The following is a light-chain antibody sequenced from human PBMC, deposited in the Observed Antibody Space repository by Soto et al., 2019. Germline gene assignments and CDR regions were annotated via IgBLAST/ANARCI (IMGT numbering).Light chain of an antibody. J-gene: IGKJ1*01. CDR3: QQYNSYWT. Sequence: DSQMTPSHSTLSSSLVDIFTINFLASQSISSGLAWYQQTPGKAPKVLIYDASSLQSGAPSRFSGSGSGTEFTLTISSLQPDDFETYYCQQYNSYWTGGHGTKVDIK. V-gene: IGKV1-5*01. CDR2: DAS. CDR1: QSISSG.